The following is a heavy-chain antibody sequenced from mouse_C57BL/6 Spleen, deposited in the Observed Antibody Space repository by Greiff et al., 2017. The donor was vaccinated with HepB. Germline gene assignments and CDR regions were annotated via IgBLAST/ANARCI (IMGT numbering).Heavy chain of an antibody. CDR3: ASCKWDGLYYAMDY. CDR1: GYTFTDYY. D-gene: IGHD4-1*02. V-gene: IGHV1-76*01. CDR2: IYPGSGNT. Sequence: QVQLKQSGAELVRPGASVKLSCKASGYTFTDYYINWVKQRPGQGLEWIARIYPGSGNTYYNEKFKGKARLTAEKSSSTAYMQLSSLTSEDSAGYFGASCKWDGLYYAMDYWGQGTSGTVSS. J-gene: IGHJ4*01.